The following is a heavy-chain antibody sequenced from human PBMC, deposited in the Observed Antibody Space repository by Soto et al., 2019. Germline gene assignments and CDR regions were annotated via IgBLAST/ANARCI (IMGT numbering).Heavy chain of an antibody. V-gene: IGHV4-39*01. CDR2: IYYSGAT. J-gene: IGHJ3*01. Sequence: SETVSLTCTVSGDSIRNSDFSWAWSRQPPGRGLEWIGYIYYSGATNYNPSLKSRVTISADMSKNQFSLTLRFLTAADTAVYSCARQWCRGGHCSAFSLCGQGTMLTVSS. CDR1: GDSIRNSDFS. CDR3: ARQWCRGGHCSAFSL. D-gene: IGHD2-21*02.